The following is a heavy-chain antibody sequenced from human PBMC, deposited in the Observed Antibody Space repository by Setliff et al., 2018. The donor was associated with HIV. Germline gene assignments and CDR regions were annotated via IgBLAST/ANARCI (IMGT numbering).Heavy chain of an antibody. CDR1: GGSISGSSYY. CDR2: MNHRGVI. CDR3: FLFYDDRSGFYWD. V-gene: IGHV4-34*01. Sequence: SETLSLTCIVSGGSISGSSYYWTWIRQPPGKGLEFIGEMNHRGVIKYLSSLKSRVTMAVDTSKKQFSLKLKSVTAADTAVYYCFLFYDDRSGFYWDWGQGTPVTVSS. J-gene: IGHJ4*02. D-gene: IGHD3-22*01.